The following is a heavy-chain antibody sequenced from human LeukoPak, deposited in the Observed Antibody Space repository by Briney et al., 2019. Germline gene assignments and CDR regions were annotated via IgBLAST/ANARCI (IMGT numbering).Heavy chain of an antibody. Sequence: GGSLRLPCAASGFTFSSHTMGWVRQAPGKGLEWVSGISGSGVNTYYADSAKGRFTISRDDSKNTLYLQMDSLRAEDTAVYYCAKAFGRATYDFWGQGILVTVSS. CDR2: ISGSGVNT. CDR1: GFTFSSHT. CDR3: AKAFGRATYDF. D-gene: IGHD1-26*01. V-gene: IGHV3-23*01. J-gene: IGHJ4*02.